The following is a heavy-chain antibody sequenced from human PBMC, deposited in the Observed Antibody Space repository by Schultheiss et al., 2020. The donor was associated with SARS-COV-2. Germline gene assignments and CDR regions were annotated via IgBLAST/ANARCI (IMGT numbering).Heavy chain of an antibody. D-gene: IGHD2-15*01. V-gene: IGHV1-2*06. CDR2: INPNSGGT. CDR3: ARGPTVGTVADIVVVVADKKDYGMDV. J-gene: IGHJ6*02. CDR1: GYTFTGYY. Sequence: ASVKVSCKASGYTFTGYYMHWVRQAPGQGLEWMGRINPNSGGTNYAQKFQGRVTMTTDTSTSTAYMELRSLRSDDTAVYYCARGPTVGTVADIVVVVADKKDYGMDVWGQGTTVTGSS.